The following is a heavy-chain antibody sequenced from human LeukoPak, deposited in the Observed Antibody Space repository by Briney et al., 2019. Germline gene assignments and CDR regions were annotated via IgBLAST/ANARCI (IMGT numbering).Heavy chain of an antibody. CDR1: GGTFSSYA. Sequence: SVKVSCKASGGTFSSYAISWVRQAPGQGLEWMGRIIPIFGIANYAQKFQDRLTMTTDTSTSTAYMELRSLRSDDTAVYYCARDPSNTSGWYAWADYWGQGTLVTVSS. CDR3: ARDPSNTSGWYAWADY. J-gene: IGHJ4*02. D-gene: IGHD6-19*01. V-gene: IGHV1-69*04. CDR2: IIPIFGIA.